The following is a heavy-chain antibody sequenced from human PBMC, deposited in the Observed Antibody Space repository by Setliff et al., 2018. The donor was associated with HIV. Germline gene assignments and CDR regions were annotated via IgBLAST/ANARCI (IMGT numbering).Heavy chain of an antibody. CDR1: GGSIRSGSYY. Sequence: SETLSLTCTVSGGSIRSGSYYWSWIRQPAGKGLEWIGRIYTSGSANYNPSLKSRVTMSVDTSKNQFSLKLSSVTAADTAVYYCARGVVAYDYGDLISLHYFDYWGQGTLVTVSS. CDR2: IYTSGSA. J-gene: IGHJ4*02. CDR3: ARGVVAYDYGDLISLHYFDY. D-gene: IGHD4-17*01. V-gene: IGHV4-61*02.